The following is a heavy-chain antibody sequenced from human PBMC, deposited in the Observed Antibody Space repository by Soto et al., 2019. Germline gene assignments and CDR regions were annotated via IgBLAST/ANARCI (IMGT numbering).Heavy chain of an antibody. J-gene: IGHJ6*02. CDR2: IIPIFGTA. CDR3: ASCSGGSCYSGDRRYYHYGMDV. CDR1: GGTFSSYA. D-gene: IGHD2-15*01. Sequence: QVQLVQSGAEVKKPGSSVKVSCKASGGTFSSYAISWVRQAPGQGLEWMGGIIPIFGTANYAQKFQGRVTITPDESTSTAYMELSSLRSEDTAVYYCASCSGGSCYSGDRRYYHYGMDVWGQGTTVTVSS. V-gene: IGHV1-69*05.